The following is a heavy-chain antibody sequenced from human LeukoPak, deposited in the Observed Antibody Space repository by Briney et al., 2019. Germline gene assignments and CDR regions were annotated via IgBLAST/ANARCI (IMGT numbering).Heavy chain of an antibody. CDR2: IYHSGST. CDR3: ARACGGDCYAFDI. CDR1: GGSISSGGYS. D-gene: IGHD2-21*02. Sequence: PSQTLSLTCAVSGGSISSGGYSWSWIRQPPGKGLEWIGYIYHSGSTYYNPSLKSRVTISVDRSKNQLSLKLSSVTAADTAVYYCARACGGDCYAFDIWGQGTMVTVSS. J-gene: IGHJ3*02. V-gene: IGHV4-30-2*01.